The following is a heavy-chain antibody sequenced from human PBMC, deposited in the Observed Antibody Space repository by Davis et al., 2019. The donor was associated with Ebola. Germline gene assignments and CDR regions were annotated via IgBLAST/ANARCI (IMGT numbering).Heavy chain of an antibody. V-gene: IGHV1-46*01. CDR2: INPSGGST. J-gene: IGHJ5*02. CDR1: GGTFSSYT. D-gene: IGHD3-22*01. Sequence: AASVKVSCKASGGTFSSYTISWVRQAPGQGLEWMGIINPSGGSTSYAQKFQGRVTMTRDTSTSTVYMELRSLRSDDTAVYFCARVNEVKHYYDSSGYSMGFWFDLWGQGSLVTVSS. CDR3: ARVNEVKHYYDSSGYSMGFWFDL.